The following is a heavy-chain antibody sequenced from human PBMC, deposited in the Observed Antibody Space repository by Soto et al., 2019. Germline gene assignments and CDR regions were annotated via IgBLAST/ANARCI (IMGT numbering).Heavy chain of an antibody. CDR1: GGSFSGYY. CDR3: ARLIAVASTGLYYFES. D-gene: IGHD6-19*01. CDR2: IDHSDNT. J-gene: IGHJ4*02. Sequence: SETLSLTCAVYGGSFSGYYWSWIRQPPGKGLEWIGAIDHSDNTNYNPSLKSRVTISVDTSKNQFSQKLRSVTAADTAVYYCARLIAVASTGLYYFESWGQGTLVTVSS. V-gene: IGHV4-34*01.